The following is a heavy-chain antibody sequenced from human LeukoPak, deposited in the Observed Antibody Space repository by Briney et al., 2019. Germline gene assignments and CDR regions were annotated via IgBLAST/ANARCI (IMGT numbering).Heavy chain of an antibody. CDR2: IGAYNDNT. V-gene: IGHV1-18*01. CDR3: ARAGAAVTMFFDF. CDR1: GHTFSDFG. J-gene: IGHJ4*02. Sequence: GASVKVSCKASGHTFSDFGITWVRQAPGQGVEWMGWIGAYNDNTNYPQKFQGRVTLTTDTSTSTAYMELRSLTSDDTALYYCARAGAAVTMFFDFWGQGTLVTVSS. D-gene: IGHD4-17*01.